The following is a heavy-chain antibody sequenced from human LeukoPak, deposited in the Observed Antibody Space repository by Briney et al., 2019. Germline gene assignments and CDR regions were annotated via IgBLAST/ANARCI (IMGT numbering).Heavy chain of an antibody. J-gene: IGHJ6*02. CDR3: ARGTPARFLEWLPTEILQQRFYYYYYGMDL. V-gene: IGHV1-8*01. CDR2: MNPNSGNT. D-gene: IGHD3-3*01. Sequence: GASVKVSCKASGYTFTSYDINWVRQATGQGLEWMGWMNPNSGNTGYAQKFQCRVTMTRNTSISTAYMELSSLRSEDPAVYYCARGTPARFLEWLPTEILQQRFYYYYYGMDLWGQGTTVTVSS. CDR1: GYTFTSYD.